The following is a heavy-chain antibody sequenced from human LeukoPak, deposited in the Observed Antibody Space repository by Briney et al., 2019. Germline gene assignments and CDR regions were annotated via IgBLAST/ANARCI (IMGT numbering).Heavy chain of an antibody. J-gene: IGHJ6*03. CDR1: GGSFSGYY. D-gene: IGHD6-13*01. Sequence: SETLSLTCAVYGGSFSGYYWSWIRQPPGKGLEWIGEINHSGSTNYNPSLKSRVTISVDTSKNQFSLKLSSVTAEDTAVYYCARGAPGIAAAGTSRYYYYMDVWGKGTTVTISS. CDR2: INHSGST. V-gene: IGHV4-34*01. CDR3: ARGAPGIAAAGTSRYYYYMDV.